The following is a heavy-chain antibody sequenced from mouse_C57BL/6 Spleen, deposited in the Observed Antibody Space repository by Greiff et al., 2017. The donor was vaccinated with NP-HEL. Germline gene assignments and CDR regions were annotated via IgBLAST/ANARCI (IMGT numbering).Heavy chain of an antibody. CDR1: GYTLPSYL. V-gene: IGHV1-64*01. J-gene: IGHJ3*01. CDR3: ARSGEYPWFAY. CDR2: IYPNSCCT. Sequence: QVHVKQPGAELVKPGALVKFFCKAFGYTLPSYLNDRGKPEPGQGPEWIGMIYPNSCCTNYNVKFKGKATLTVDKSSSTAYMQLSSLTSEDSAVYYCARSGEYPWFAYWGQGTLVTVAT. D-gene: IGHD5-1*01.